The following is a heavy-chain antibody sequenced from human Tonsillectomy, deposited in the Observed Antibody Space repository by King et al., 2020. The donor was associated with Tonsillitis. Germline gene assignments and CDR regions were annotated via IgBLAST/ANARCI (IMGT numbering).Heavy chain of an antibody. J-gene: IGHJ4*02. D-gene: IGHD5-24*01. CDR2: IHSSGTT. CDR3: AGQLELAKIIDY. V-gene: IGHV4-61*02. Sequence: VQLQESGPGLVKPSQTLSLTCTVSGGSISSGSYYWNWIRRPAGKGLEWIGRIHSSGTTTYSPSLTSRLTISMDTSKNHFSLTLTSVTAADTAVYYCAGQLELAKIIDYWGQGTLVTVSS. CDR1: GGSISSGSYY.